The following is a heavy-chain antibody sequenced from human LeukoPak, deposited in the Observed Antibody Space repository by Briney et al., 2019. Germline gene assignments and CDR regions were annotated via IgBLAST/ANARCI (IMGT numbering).Heavy chain of an antibody. D-gene: IGHD1-26*01. V-gene: IGHV1-69*05. CDR3: ARVTEWELLGDAFDI. CDR2: IIPIFGTA. J-gene: IGHJ3*02. Sequence: ASVKVSCKASGGTFSSYAISWVRQAPGQGLEWMGGIIPIFGTANYAQKFQGRVTITTDESTSTAYMELSSLRSEDTAVYYCARVTEWELLGDAFDIWGQGTMVTVSS. CDR1: GGTFSSYA.